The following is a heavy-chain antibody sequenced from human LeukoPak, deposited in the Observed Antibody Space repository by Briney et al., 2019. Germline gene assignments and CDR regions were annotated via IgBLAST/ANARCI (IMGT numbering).Heavy chain of an antibody. CDR1: GYTFTSYG. CDR2: ISAYNGNT. D-gene: IGHD6-19*01. J-gene: IGHJ4*02. Sequence: GASVKVSCKASGYTFTSYGISWVRQAPGQGLEWMGWISAYNGNTNYAQKLQGRVTMTTDTSTSTAYMELRSLRSDDTAVYYCARSFSGWSRENYFDYWGQGTLVTVSS. CDR3: ARSFSGWSRENYFDY. V-gene: IGHV1-18*01.